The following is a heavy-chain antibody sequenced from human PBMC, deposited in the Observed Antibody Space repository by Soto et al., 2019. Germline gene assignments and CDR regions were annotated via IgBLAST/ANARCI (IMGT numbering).Heavy chain of an antibody. CDR2: IHYVGNT. CDR1: GDSISSSTYY. D-gene: IGHD2-8*01. J-gene: IGHJ4*02. CDR3: ANYKRSGVYVFDY. V-gene: IGHV4-39*07. Sequence: PSETLSLTCTVSGDSISSSTYYWGWIRQPPGKGLEWIGNIHYVGNTYYSPSLKSRVTISVDTSKNHFSLKLISVTTADTAVYYCANYKRSGVYVFDYWGQGAQVTVSS.